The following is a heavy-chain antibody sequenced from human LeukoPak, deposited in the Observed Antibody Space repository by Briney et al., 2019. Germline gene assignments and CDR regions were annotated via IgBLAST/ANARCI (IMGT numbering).Heavy chain of an antibody. CDR3: ARQLGSGLDY. V-gene: IGHV4-39*01. J-gene: IGHJ4*02. D-gene: IGHD6-19*01. CDR1: GGSINSDRYY. Sequence: SETLSLTCTVSGGSINSDRYYWDWIRQPPGKGLEWIATISYRGSIYYNPSLKSRITISVDTSKNQISLRLRSVTAADTAVFYCARQLGSGLDYWGQGTPVTVSS. CDR2: ISYRGSI.